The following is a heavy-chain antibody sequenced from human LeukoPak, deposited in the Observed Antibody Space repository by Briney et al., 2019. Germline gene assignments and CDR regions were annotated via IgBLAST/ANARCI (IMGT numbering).Heavy chain of an antibody. CDR2: IYHSGNT. CDR1: GYSISSGYY. J-gene: IGHJ4*02. CDR3: ASDKPDY. V-gene: IGHV4-38-2*02. Sequence: SETLSLTCTVSGYSISSGYYWGWIRQPPGKGLEWIGNIYHSGNTYYNPSLKSRVTISVDTSKHQFSLKLSSVTAADTAVYYCASDKPDYWGQGTLVTVSS.